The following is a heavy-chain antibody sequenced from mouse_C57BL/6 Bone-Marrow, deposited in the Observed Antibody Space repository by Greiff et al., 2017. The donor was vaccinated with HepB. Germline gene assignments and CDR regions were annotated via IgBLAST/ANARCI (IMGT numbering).Heavy chain of an antibody. D-gene: IGHD2-10*01. CDR2: IDPSDSYT. CDR1: GYTFTSYW. Sequence: VQLQQPGAELVKPGASVKLSCKASGYTFTSYWMQWVKQRPGQGLEWIGEIDPSDSYTNYNQKFKGKATLTVDTSSGTAHMQRSSLTSEDSAVYYCAREGTYYGILWYFDYWGQGTTLTVSS. J-gene: IGHJ2*01. CDR3: AREGTYYGILWYFDY. V-gene: IGHV1-50*01.